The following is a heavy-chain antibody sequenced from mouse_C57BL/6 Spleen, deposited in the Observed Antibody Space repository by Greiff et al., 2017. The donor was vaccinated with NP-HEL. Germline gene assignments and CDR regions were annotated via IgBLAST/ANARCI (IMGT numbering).Heavy chain of an antibody. J-gene: IGHJ1*03. CDR3: AKLYGTTSYWYFDV. CDR2: IWRGGST. V-gene: IGHV2-5*01. D-gene: IGHD2-1*01. Sequence: VQVVESGPGLVQPSQSLSITCTVSGFSLTSYGVHWVRQSPGKGLEWLGVIWRGGSTDYNAAFMSRLSITKDNSKSQVFFKMNSLQADDTAIYYCAKLYGTTSYWYFDVWGTGTTVTVSS. CDR1: GFSLTSYG.